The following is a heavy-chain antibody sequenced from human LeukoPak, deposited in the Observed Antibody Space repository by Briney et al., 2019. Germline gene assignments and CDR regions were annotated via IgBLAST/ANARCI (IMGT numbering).Heavy chain of an antibody. J-gene: IGHJ5*02. CDR3: ARAGAVVDNWFDP. V-gene: IGHV1-18*01. CDR1: GYIVTSYA. CDR2: ISAYRGNT. D-gene: IGHD2-15*01. Sequence: GASVKVSCKPSGYIVTSYAISWVRQAPGQGLEWMGWISAYRGNTDSAQKLQGRLTMTTDTTTSTAYMELRNLRSDDTAVYDCARAGAVVDNWFDPWGQGTLVTVSS.